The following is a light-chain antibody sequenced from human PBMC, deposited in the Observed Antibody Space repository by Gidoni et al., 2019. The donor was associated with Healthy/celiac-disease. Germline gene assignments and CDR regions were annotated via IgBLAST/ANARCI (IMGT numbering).Light chain of an antibody. Sequence: QSALAQPASVSGSPGQSITISCTGTSRDVGGYDYVSWYQQHTGKTPQLMIYKVSNRPSGASNRFSGSKSGNTSSLTISGLQAEDDAAYYCSSSTSSSTLYVVFGGGPKPTVL. CDR3: SSSTSSSTLYVV. CDR2: KVS. V-gene: IGLV2-14*01. J-gene: IGLJ2*01. CDR1: SRDVGGYDY.